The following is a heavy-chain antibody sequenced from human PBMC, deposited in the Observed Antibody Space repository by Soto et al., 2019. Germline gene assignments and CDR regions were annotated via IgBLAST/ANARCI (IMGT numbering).Heavy chain of an antibody. D-gene: IGHD5-18*01. CDR3: ARLAYTSGFTFDY. CDR1: GGSISSDY. Sequence: QVQLQESGPGLVKPSETLSLTCTVSGGSISSDYWTWIRQPPGERLEWIGYIYYNGNTNYNSSLKGRVTISIDTSKNQFSLKLNSVTAADTAVYFCARLAYTSGFTFDYWGRGTLVTVSS. V-gene: IGHV4-59*01. J-gene: IGHJ4*02. CDR2: IYYNGNT.